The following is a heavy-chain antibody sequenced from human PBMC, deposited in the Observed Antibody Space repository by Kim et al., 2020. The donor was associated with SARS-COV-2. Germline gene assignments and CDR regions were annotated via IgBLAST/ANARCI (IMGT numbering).Heavy chain of an antibody. CDR3: AREGRDGEAAAYFDY. D-gene: IGHD6-13*01. J-gene: IGHJ4*02. V-gene: IGHV4-59*01. Sequence: PSRKSRVTISVDTSKNQFSLKLSSVTAADTAVYYCAREGRDGEAAAYFDYWGQGTLVTVSS.